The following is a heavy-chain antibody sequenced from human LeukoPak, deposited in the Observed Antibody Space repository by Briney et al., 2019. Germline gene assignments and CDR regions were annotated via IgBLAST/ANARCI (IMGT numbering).Heavy chain of an antibody. CDR1: GFTFTGYY. Sequence: ASVKVSCKASGFTFTGYYTHWMRQAPGQGLEWMGWMNPNSGHTLYAPKFQGRVTMTRDTSLSTAYMELHRLTSDDSAIYYCARWDSDYYYYYSLDVWGQGTAVTVSS. CDR2: MNPNSGHT. D-gene: IGHD1-26*01. V-gene: IGHV1-2*02. J-gene: IGHJ6*02. CDR3: ARWDSDYYYYYSLDV.